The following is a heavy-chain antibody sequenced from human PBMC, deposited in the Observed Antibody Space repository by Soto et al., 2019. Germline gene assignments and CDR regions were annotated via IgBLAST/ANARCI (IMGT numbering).Heavy chain of an antibody. J-gene: IGHJ5*02. CDR3: APQGGGGSYVYTFDP. CDR1: GGSISSSSYY. Sequence: PSETLSLTCTVSGGSISSSSYYWGWIRQPPGKGLEWIGSIYYSGSTYYNPSLKSRVTISVDTSKNHFSLKLSSVTAADMVLFYCAPQGGGGSYVYTFDPGGQGTLVTVSS. V-gene: IGHV4-39*02. CDR2: IYYSGST. D-gene: IGHD1-26*01.